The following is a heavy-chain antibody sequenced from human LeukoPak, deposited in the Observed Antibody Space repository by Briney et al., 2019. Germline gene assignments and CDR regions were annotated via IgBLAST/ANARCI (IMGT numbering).Heavy chain of an antibody. J-gene: IGHJ4*02. CDR3: AKDKGPMFYGSGSQDH. D-gene: IGHD3-10*01. Sequence: PGGSLRLSCAASGFTFSSYAMSWVRQAPGKGLEWVSAISGSGGSTYYADSVKGRFTISRDNSKNTLYLQMNSLRAEDTAVYYCAKDKGPMFYGSGSQDHWGQGTLVTVSS. CDR2: ISGSGGST. CDR1: GFTFSSYA. V-gene: IGHV3-23*01.